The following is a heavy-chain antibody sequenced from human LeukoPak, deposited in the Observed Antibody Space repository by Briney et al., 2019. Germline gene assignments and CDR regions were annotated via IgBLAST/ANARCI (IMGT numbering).Heavy chain of an antibody. Sequence: PGGSRRLSGPPSGFTLGSYSMNWVRRPPGKGLEWVSSISSSSSYIYYADSVKGRFTISRDNAKNSLYLQMNSLRAEDTAVYYCAREKEQWLGFDPWGQGTLVTVSS. D-gene: IGHD6-19*01. CDR1: GFTLGSYS. CDR2: ISSSSSYI. V-gene: IGHV3-21*01. CDR3: AREKEQWLGFDP. J-gene: IGHJ5*02.